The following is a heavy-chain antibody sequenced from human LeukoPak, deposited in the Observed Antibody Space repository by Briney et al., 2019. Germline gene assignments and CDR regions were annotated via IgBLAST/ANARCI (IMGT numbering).Heavy chain of an antibody. CDR1: GFTFDDYG. J-gene: IGHJ4*02. CDR3: AKDYGYSSSWYDY. D-gene: IGHD6-13*01. Sequence: GGSLRLSCEASGFTFDDYGMHWVRQAPGKGLEWVSTISWNSASVGYVDSVKGRFTISRDNAKKTLYLQMNSLRPEDTALYYCAKDYGYSSSWYDYGGQGTLVTVSS. V-gene: IGHV3-9*01. CDR2: ISWNSASV.